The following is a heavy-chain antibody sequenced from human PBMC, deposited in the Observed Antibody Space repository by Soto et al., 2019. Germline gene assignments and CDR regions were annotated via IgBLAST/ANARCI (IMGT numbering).Heavy chain of an antibody. V-gene: IGHV3-23*01. CDR2: IGESGGTT. CDR3: ARGSSTWPD. CDR1: GFTFSSYA. J-gene: IGHJ4*02. D-gene: IGHD6-13*01. Sequence: EVQLLESGGGLVQPGGSLRLSCAASGFTFSSYAMSWVRQAPGKGLEWLSSIGESGGTTYYADSVKGRFTISRDSSKNTLYLQMNSLRAEDTAIYYCARGSSTWPDWGQGTLVTVSS.